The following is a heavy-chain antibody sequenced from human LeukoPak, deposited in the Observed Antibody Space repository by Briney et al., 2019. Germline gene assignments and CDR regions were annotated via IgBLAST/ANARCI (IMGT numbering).Heavy chain of an antibody. CDR1: GFTFSSHW. Sequence: GGSLRLSCAASGFTFSSHWMTWVRQALGKGLEWVATIKQDGNEKRYVDSVKGRFTISRDNAKNSLYLQMNSLRAEDTAVYYCARSRDILTGCDYWGQGTLVTVSS. CDR3: ARSRDILTGCDY. J-gene: IGHJ4*02. D-gene: IGHD3-9*01. V-gene: IGHV3-7*03. CDR2: IKQDGNEK.